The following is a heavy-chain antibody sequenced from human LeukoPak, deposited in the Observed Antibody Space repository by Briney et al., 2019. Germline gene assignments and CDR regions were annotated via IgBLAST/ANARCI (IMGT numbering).Heavy chain of an antibody. CDR3: AHATLVYDSSGYYMGWFDP. Sequence: SGPTLVNPTQTLTLTCTSSVFSLSTSAVGVGWIRQPPGKALEWLALVHRDDDKRYSPSLKSRLTITKDTSRNQVVLTMTNMDPVDTATYYCAHATLVYDSSGYYMGWFDPWGQGTLVTVSS. CDR2: VHRDDDK. V-gene: IGHV2-5*02. D-gene: IGHD3-22*01. CDR1: VFSLSTSAVG. J-gene: IGHJ5*02.